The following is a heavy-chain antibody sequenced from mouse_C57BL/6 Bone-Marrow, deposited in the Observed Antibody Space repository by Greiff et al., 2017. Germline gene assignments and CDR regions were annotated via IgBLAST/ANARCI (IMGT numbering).Heavy chain of an antibody. Sequence: VQLQQSGAELARPGASVKLSCKASGYTFTSYGISWVKQRTGQGLEWVGENYPRSGNTYYNEKFKGKATLTADKSSRTAYMELRSLTSEDSAVYFCARRGNYPLCYYAMDYWGQGTSVTVSS. CDR2: NYPRSGNT. D-gene: IGHD2-1*01. J-gene: IGHJ4*01. V-gene: IGHV1-81*01. CDR3: ARRGNYPLCYYAMDY. CDR1: GYTFTSYG.